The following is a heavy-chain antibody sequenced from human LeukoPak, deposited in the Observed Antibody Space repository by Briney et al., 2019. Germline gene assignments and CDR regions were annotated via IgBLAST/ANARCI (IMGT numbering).Heavy chain of an antibody. J-gene: IGHJ4*02. V-gene: IGHV4-59*13. Sequence: PSETLSLTCIVSGLSISADSWSWIRQPPGKGLEWIGYIYNSVTTNYNPSLTSRVTISVDTSKNQLSLKLSSATAADTAVYYCARGARSSDYWGQGTLVTVSP. CDR2: IYNSVTT. CDR3: ARGARSSDY. D-gene: IGHD3-10*01. CDR1: GLSISADS.